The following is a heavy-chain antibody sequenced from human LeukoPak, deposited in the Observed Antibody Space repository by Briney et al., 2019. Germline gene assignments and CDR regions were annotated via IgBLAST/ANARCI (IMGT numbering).Heavy chain of an antibody. D-gene: IGHD3-10*02. V-gene: IGHV3-74*01. CDR1: GFTFTTFW. J-gene: IGHJ6*04. CDR2: INHDGSST. CDR3: AELGITMIGGV. Sequence: GGSLRLSCATSGFTFTTFWMHWVRQAPGKGLVWVSRINHDGSSTNYADSVKGRFTISRDNAKNSLYLQMNSLRAEDTAVYYCAELGITMIGGVWGKGTTVTISS.